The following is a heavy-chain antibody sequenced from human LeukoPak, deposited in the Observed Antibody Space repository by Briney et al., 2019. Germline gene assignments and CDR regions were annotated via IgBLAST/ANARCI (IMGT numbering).Heavy chain of an antibody. Sequence: PSETLSLTCTVSGGSISSYYWSWIRQPAGKGLEWIGRIYTSGSTNYNPSLKSRVTMSVDTSKNQFSLKLSSVTAADTAVYYCASQNTSYYDFWSGYFQYYYYYMDVWGKGTTVTVSS. J-gene: IGHJ6*03. CDR1: GGSISSYY. V-gene: IGHV4-4*07. CDR3: ASQNTSYYDFWSGYFQYYYYYMDV. D-gene: IGHD3-3*01. CDR2: IYTSGST.